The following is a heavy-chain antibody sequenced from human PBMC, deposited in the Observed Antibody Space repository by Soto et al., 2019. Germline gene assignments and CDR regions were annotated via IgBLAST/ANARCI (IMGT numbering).Heavy chain of an antibody. J-gene: IGHJ6*03. V-gene: IGHV3-21*01. CDR1: GFTFSSYS. CDR3: ASSGILTGYPNYYYYYMDV. D-gene: IGHD3-9*01. CDR2: ISSSSSNI. Sequence: EVQLVESGGGLVKPGGSLRLSCAASGFTFSSYSMNWVRQAPGKGLEWVSSISSSSSNIYYADSVKGRFTISRDNAKNSLYLQMNSLRAEDTAVYYCASSGILTGYPNYYYYYMDVWGKGTTVTVSS.